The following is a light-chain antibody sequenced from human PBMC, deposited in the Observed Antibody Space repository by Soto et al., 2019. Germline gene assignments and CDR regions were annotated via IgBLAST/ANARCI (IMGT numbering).Light chain of an antibody. CDR3: QQYNGYSWT. J-gene: IGKJ1*01. Sequence: DIQMTQSPSTVSASVGDRVAITCRASQSISQWVAWYQQKPGRAPELLIYDASKLKSGVPSRFSGSGSGTEFSLTITSLQPDDSAMYYCQQYNGYSWTFGRGTKVEIK. V-gene: IGKV1-5*01. CDR1: QSISQW. CDR2: DAS.